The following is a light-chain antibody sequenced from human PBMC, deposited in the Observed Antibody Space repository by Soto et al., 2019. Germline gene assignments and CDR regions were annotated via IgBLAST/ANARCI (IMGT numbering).Light chain of an antibody. V-gene: IGKV3-15*01. J-gene: IGKJ3*01. CDR1: QSVNLN. Sequence: EIMMTQSPGTLSVSPGEGATLSCTASQSVNLNLAWYQQKPGQPPRLLLYGASTRATGIPFRFRRSGSGAAATQPIRSLQCSASAVYYHHQYDSWRRGTFVPRTKVEIK. CDR3: HQYDSWRRGT. CDR2: GAS.